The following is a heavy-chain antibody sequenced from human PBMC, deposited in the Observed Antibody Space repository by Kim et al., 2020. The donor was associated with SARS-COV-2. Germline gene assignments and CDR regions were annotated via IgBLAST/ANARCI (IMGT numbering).Heavy chain of an antibody. CDR1: GFTFSNAW. CDR2: IKSKTDGGTT. J-gene: IGHJ4*02. D-gene: IGHD1-26*01. CDR3: TTSEAPGWELLYYFDY. V-gene: IGHV3-15*01. Sequence: GGSLRLSCAASGFTFSNAWMSWVRQAPGKGLEWVGRIKSKTDGGTTDYAAPVKGRFTISRDDSKNTLYLQMNSLKTEDTAVYYCTTSEAPGWELLYYFDYWGQGTLVTVSS.